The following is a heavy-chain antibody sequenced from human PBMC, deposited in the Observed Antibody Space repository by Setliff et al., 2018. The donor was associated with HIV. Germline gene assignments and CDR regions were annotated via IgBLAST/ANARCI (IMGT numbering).Heavy chain of an antibody. V-gene: IGHV4-39*07. CDR3: ARVPTSSWYVTTQRTKEYFHH. J-gene: IGHJ1*01. CDR2: IYYSGNT. CDR1: GSSIKSSSYY. Sequence: KPSETLSLTCTVSGSSIKSSSYYWGWIRQPPGKGLEWIGSIYYSGNTYYNPSLKSRVTISEDRSRNQFSLRLSSVTAADTAIYYCARVPTSSWYVTTQRTKEYFHHWGQGTLVTVSS. D-gene: IGHD6-13*01.